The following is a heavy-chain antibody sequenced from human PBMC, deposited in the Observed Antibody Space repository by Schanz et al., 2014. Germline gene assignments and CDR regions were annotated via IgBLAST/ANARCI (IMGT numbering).Heavy chain of an antibody. Sequence: EGQLAESGGGLVQPGGSLRLSCAVSGFTVSSNHMSWVRQAPGKGLEWVSSISSSGSYIYYADSVKGRFSISRDNAKNSLFLQMNRLRAEDTAVFYCAKGMGYCSGGTCYDYYYYGLDVWGQGTTVTVSS. CDR1: GFTVSSNH. CDR2: ISSSGSYI. V-gene: IGHV3-21*04. J-gene: IGHJ6*02. CDR3: AKGMGYCSGGTCYDYYYYGLDV. D-gene: IGHD2-15*01.